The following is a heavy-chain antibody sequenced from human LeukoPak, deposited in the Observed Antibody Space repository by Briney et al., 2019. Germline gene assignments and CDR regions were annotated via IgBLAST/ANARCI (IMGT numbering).Heavy chain of an antibody. CDR1: GYPFSDYY. CDR2: VNPSSGVA. D-gene: IGHD3-9*01. Sequence: ASVKVSCRASGYPFSDYYIHWLRQAPGQGLESMGWVNPSSGVATYPQKFKGRITVTRDTSISTVYMELTSLRPDDTAIYFCARDAYNILTGYAPGTNWFAPWGPGTLVTVSS. J-gene: IGHJ5*02. V-gene: IGHV1-2*02. CDR3: ARDAYNILTGYAPGTNWFAP.